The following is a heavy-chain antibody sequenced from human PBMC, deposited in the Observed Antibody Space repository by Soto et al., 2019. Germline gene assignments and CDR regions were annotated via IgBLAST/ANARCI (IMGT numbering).Heavy chain of an antibody. J-gene: IGHJ4*02. Sequence: SETLSLTCTASGDSISTYYWSWIRQPPGKGLQWIGYIFYSGGTAYNPSLKSRVTISLDMSKKQISLKLSSVTAADTATYFCARLQLVQKVIDYWGQGTLVTVSS. CDR1: GDSISTYY. V-gene: IGHV4-59*01. CDR2: IFYSGGT. D-gene: IGHD1-1*01. CDR3: ARLQLVQKVIDY.